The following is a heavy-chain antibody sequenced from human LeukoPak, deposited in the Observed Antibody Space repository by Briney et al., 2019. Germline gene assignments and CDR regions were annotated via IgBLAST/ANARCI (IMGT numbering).Heavy chain of an antibody. CDR3: ARDDSADDNAFDI. Sequence: GGSLRLSCAASGFTFSSYGMHWVRQAPGKGLEWVAVIWSHGNTKKSAASVDGRFTISRDNSKNTLYLEMDTLRAEDTALYYCARDDSADDNAFDIWGQGTMVTVSS. CDR1: GFTFSSYG. D-gene: IGHD3-9*01. J-gene: IGHJ3*02. V-gene: IGHV3-33*01. CDR2: IWSHGNTK.